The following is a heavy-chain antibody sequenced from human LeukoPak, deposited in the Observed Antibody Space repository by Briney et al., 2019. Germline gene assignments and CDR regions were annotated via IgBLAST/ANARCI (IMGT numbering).Heavy chain of an antibody. CDR1: GFTVSTNY. V-gene: IGHV3-66*04. D-gene: IGHD3-3*01. CDR2: IYSGGST. Sequence: PGGSLRLSCAASGFTVSTNYMSWVRQAPGEGLEWVSVIYSGGSTYYADSVKGRFTISRDNSKNTLYLQMNSLRAEDTAVYYCARHFGVITKGVYYYYYGMDVWARGPRSPSP. J-gene: IGHJ6*02. CDR3: ARHFGVITKGVYYYYYGMDV.